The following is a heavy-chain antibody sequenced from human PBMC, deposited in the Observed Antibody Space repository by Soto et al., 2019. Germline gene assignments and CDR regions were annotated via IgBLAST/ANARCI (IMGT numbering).Heavy chain of an antibody. CDR1: GYSFTSYW. J-gene: IGHJ4*02. Sequence: GESLKISCKGSGYSFTSYWISWVRQMPGKGLEWMGRIDPSDSYTNYSPSFQGHVTISADKSISTAYLQWSSLKASDTAMYYCARHSGNYFRSQYYFDYWGQGILAPVSS. CDR3: ARHSGNYFRSQYYFDY. D-gene: IGHD1-26*01. CDR2: IDPSDSYT. V-gene: IGHV5-10-1*01.